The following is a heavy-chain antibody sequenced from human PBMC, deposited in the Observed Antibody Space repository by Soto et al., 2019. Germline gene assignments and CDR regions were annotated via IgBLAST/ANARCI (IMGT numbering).Heavy chain of an antibody. D-gene: IGHD1-1*01. CDR1: GYTLTSHH. Sequence: QVHLVQSGAEVKKPGASMKVSCTASGYTLTSHHVHWVRQAPGRRLEWMGSINPANGVAQYTARFQGRVLMTSAASTSTVYMELRGLTSEDTAIFYCARGGGVGLDGSAAFDIWGQGTMVTVSS. J-gene: IGHJ3*02. V-gene: IGHV1-46*01. CDR3: ARGGGVGLDGSAAFDI. CDR2: INPANGVA.